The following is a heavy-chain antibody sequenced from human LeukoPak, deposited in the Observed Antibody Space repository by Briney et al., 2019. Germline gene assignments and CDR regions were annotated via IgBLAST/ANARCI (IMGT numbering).Heavy chain of an antibody. V-gene: IGHV1-2*02. Sequence: ASVKVSCKASGYTFTGYYMHWVRQAPGLGLEWIGWINPNSGGTNYAQKFHGRVTMTRDTSISTAYMELSRLRSDDTAVYYCASSARPRWRDAFDIWGQGTMVTVSS. J-gene: IGHJ3*02. CDR3: ASSARPRWRDAFDI. CDR2: INPNSGGT. CDR1: GYTFTGYY. D-gene: IGHD6-6*01.